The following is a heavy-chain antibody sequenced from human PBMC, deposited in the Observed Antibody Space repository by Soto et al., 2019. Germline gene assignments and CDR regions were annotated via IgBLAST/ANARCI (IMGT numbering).Heavy chain of an antibody. J-gene: IGHJ4*02. CDR1: GFTFSSYG. D-gene: IGHD3-9*01. V-gene: IGHV3-74*01. Sequence: GSLRLSCAASGFTFSSYGMHWVRQAPGKGLVWVSRINSDGSSTSYADSVKGRFTISRDNAKNTLYLQMNSLRAEDTAVYYCARLFSRAKYYFDYWGQGTLVTVSS. CDR2: INSDGSST. CDR3: ARLFSRAKYYFDY.